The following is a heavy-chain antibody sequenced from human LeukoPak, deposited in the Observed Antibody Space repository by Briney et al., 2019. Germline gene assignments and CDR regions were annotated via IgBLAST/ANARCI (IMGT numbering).Heavy chain of an antibody. CDR2: IYYSGST. CDR3: ARGASSSWNLDY. D-gene: IGHD6-13*01. V-gene: IGHV4-31*03. CDR1: GGXISSGGYY. Sequence: PSQTLSLTCTVSGGXISSGGYYWSWIRQHPGKGLEWIGYIYYSGSTYYTPSLKSRVTISVDTSKNQFTLQLSSVTAADTAVYYCARGASSSWNLDYWGQGTLITVSS. J-gene: IGHJ4*02.